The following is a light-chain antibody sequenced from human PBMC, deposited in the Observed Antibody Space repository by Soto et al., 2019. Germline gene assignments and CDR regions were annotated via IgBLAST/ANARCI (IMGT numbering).Light chain of an antibody. CDR1: SSDVGGYNY. CDR2: DVS. J-gene: IGLJ1*01. Sequence: QSALTQPRSVSGSPGHSVTISCTGTSSDVGGYNYVSWYQQHPDKAPKVMIYDVSKRPSGVPDRFSASKSGNTASLTISGLQAEDEADYYFCSYADRYTYVFGCWTKVTV. CDR3: CSYADRYTYV. V-gene: IGLV2-11*01.